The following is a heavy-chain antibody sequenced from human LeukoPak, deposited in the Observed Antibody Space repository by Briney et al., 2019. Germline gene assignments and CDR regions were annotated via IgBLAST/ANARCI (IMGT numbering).Heavy chain of an antibody. CDR3: ARDGYSGSYVSGPDAFDI. J-gene: IGHJ3*02. CDR1: GGTFSSYA. V-gene: IGHV1-69*13. Sequence: SVKVSCKASGGTFSSYAISWVRQAPGQGLEWMGGIIPIFGTANYAQKFQGRVTITADESTSTAYMELSSLRSEDTAVYYCARDGYSGSYVSGPDAFDIWGQGTMVTVSS. CDR2: IIPIFGTA. D-gene: IGHD1-26*01.